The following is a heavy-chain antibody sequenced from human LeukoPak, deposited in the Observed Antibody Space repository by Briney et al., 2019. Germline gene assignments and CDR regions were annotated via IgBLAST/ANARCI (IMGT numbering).Heavy chain of an antibody. CDR2: IIPIFGTA. CDR1: GGTFSSYA. CDR3: ARDLYGDCSSTSCPLDY. D-gene: IGHD2-2*01. Sequence: ASVKVSCKASGGTFSSYAISWVRQAPGQGLEWMGVIIPIFGTANYAQKFQGRVTITADESTSTAYMELSSLRSEDTAVYYCARDLYGDCSSTSCPLDYWGQGTLVTVSS. J-gene: IGHJ4*02. V-gene: IGHV1-69*13.